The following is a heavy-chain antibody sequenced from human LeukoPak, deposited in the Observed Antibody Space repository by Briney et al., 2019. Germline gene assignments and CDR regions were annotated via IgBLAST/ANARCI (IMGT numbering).Heavy chain of an antibody. J-gene: IGHJ4*02. CDR2: INHSGST. CDR3: ARGRRRVDY. D-gene: IGHD1-1*01. V-gene: IGHV4-34*01. Sequence: SETLSLTCAVYGGSFSGYYWSWIRQPPGKGLEWIGEINHSGSTNYNPSLKSRVTISVDTSKNQFPLRLSSVTAADTAVYYCARGRRRVDYWGQGTLVTVSS. CDR1: GGSFSGYY.